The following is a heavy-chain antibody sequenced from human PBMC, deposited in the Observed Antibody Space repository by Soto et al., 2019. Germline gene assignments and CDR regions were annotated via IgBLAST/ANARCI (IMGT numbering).Heavy chain of an antibody. CDR2: IYYSGST. V-gene: IGHV4-61*01. CDR1: GASVISGRYD. J-gene: IGHJ4*02. D-gene: IGHD6-19*01. CDR3: ARSGSGSGCL. Sequence: EILSVTCTAAGASVISGRYDWSWIRQPPGKGLEWIGYIYYSGSTKYNPSLKSRVTISVDTSKNQFSLKLSSMTAADTDVYYCARSGSGSGCLGGQGTLVTVSS.